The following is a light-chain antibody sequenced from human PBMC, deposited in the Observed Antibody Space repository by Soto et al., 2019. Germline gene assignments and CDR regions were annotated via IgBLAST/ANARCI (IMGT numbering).Light chain of an antibody. J-gene: IGLJ1*01. Sequence: QSALTQPASVSGSPGQSITISCTGTSSDVGSYYLVSWYQQLPGKAPKLIIYEVTKRPSGVSNRFSGSKSGNTASLTISGLQAEDEADYCCCSYAGSTTSVFGTGTKLTVL. V-gene: IGLV2-23*02. CDR1: SSDVGSYYL. CDR2: EVT. CDR3: CSYAGSTTSV.